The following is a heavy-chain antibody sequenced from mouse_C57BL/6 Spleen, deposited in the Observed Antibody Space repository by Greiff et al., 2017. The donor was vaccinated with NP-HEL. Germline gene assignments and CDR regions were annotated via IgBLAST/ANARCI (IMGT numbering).Heavy chain of an antibody. J-gene: IGHJ3*01. CDR1: GFSLTSYG. D-gene: IGHD1-1*01. V-gene: IGHV2-2*01. CDR2: IWSGGST. Sequence: QVHVKQSGPGLVQPSQSLSITCTVSGFSLTSYGVHWVRQSPGKGLEWLGVIWSGGSTDYNAAFISRLSISKDNSKSQVFFKMNSLQADDTAIYYCARKGYGSSLGWFAYWGQGTLVTVSA. CDR3: ARKGYGSSLGWFAY.